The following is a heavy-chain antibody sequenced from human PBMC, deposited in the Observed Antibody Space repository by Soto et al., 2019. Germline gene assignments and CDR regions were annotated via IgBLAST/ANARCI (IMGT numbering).Heavy chain of an antibody. CDR3: ARDRGPSSGYYPYWFDP. V-gene: IGHV1-18*01. J-gene: IGHJ5*02. Sequence: ASVKVSCKASGYTFTSYGISWVRQAPGQGLEWMGWISAYNGNTNYAQKLQGRVTMTTDTSTSTAYMELRSLRSEDTAVYYCARDRGPSSGYYPYWFDPWGQATMVTVSS. CDR1: GYTFTSYG. CDR2: ISAYNGNT. D-gene: IGHD3-22*01.